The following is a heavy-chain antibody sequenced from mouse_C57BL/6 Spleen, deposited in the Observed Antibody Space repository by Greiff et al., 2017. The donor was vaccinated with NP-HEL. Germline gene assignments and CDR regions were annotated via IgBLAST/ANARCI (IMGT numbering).Heavy chain of an antibody. Sequence: EVKLMESGGGLVQPGESLKLSCESNEYEFPSHDMSWVRKTPEKRLELVAAINSDGGSTYYPDTMERRFIISRDNTKKTLYLQMSSLRSEDTALYYCARHGDYYGSSYGAMDYWGQGTSVTVSS. CDR1: EYEFPSHD. J-gene: IGHJ4*01. V-gene: IGHV5-2*01. CDR3: ARHGDYYGSSYGAMDY. D-gene: IGHD1-1*01. CDR2: INSDGGST.